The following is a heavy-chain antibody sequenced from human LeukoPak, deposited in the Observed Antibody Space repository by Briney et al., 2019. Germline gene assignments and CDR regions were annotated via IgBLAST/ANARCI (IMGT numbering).Heavy chain of an antibody. CDR3: ARPTLYYYGSGSYYFDY. D-gene: IGHD3-10*01. Sequence: SETLPLTCTVSGGSISSSSYYWGWIRQPPGKGLEWIGSIYYSGSTYYNPSLKSRVTISVDTSKNQFSLKLSSVTAADTAVYYCARPTLYYYGSGSYYFDYWGQGTLVTVSS. J-gene: IGHJ4*02. CDR1: GGSISSSSYY. CDR2: IYYSGST. V-gene: IGHV4-39*07.